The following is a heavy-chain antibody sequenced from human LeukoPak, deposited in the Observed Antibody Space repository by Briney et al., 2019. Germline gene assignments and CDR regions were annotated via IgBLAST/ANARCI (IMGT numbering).Heavy chain of an antibody. Sequence: PGGSLRLSCTASGFNFSSYAMSWGRQAPGKGLEWVSYISAPSGRSQYADSVMGRFTISRDNSKNTLYLQMNSLRAEDTAVYYCAKDEWYMVRGVIPQYFQHWGQGTLVTVSS. D-gene: IGHD3-10*01. CDR1: GFNFSSYA. J-gene: IGHJ1*01. CDR2: ISAPSGRS. CDR3: AKDEWYMVRGVIPQYFQH. V-gene: IGHV3-23*01.